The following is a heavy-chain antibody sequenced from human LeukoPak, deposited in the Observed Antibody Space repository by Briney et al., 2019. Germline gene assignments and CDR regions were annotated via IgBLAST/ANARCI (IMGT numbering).Heavy chain of an antibody. D-gene: IGHD3-10*01. CDR3: ARGGRRDGTVSTYYFYAMDV. J-gene: IGHJ6*02. Sequence: GGSLRLSCVVSGFSFSDNVFHWVRQAPGKGLEWVTYFSYDGVNAFYADSVKGRFTISRDTAGGTVSLQMDNLRVEDTAVYYCARGGRRDGTVSTYYFYAMDVWGQGTAVTVSS. CDR1: GFSFSDNV. CDR2: FSYDGVNA. V-gene: IGHV3-30*04.